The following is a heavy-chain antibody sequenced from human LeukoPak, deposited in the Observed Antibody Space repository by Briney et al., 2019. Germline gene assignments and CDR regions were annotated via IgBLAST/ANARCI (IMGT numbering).Heavy chain of an antibody. V-gene: IGHV1-24*01. CDR2: FDPEDGET. D-gene: IGHD3-10*01. Sequence: GASVKVPCKVSGYTLTELSMHWVRQAPGKGLEWMGGFDPEDGETIYAQKFQGRVTMTEDTSTDTAYMELSSLRSEDTAVYYCARVSFGELLPSFDPWGQGTLVTVSS. CDR3: ARVSFGELLPSFDP. CDR1: GYTLTELS. J-gene: IGHJ5*02.